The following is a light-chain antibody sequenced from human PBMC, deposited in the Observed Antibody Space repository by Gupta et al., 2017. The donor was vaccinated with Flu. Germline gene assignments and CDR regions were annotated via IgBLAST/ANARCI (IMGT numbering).Light chain of an antibody. V-gene: IGLV2-14*01. Sequence: QSALTQPASVSGSPGQSITISCTGTSSDVGGYNYVSWYQQHPGKAPKLMIYEVSNRPSGVADRFSGSKSGNTASLTISGLQADDEADYYCSSYTSSSTLVFGTGTKVTGL. J-gene: IGLJ1*01. CDR2: EVS. CDR1: SSDVGGYNY. CDR3: SSYTSSSTLV.